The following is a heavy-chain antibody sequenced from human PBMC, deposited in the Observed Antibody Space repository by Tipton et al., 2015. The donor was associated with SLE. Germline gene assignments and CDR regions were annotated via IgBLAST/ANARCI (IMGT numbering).Heavy chain of an antibody. CDR1: GVSISSGGYY. CDR3: ARGGVEMATKFGAFDI. V-gene: IGHV4-31*03. CDR2: IYHSGST. D-gene: IGHD5-24*01. Sequence: TLSLTCTVSGVSISSGGYYWSWIRQHPGKGLEWIGYIYHSGSTYYNPSLKSRVTISVDRSKNQFSLKLSSVTAADTAVYYCARGGVEMATKFGAFDIWGQGTMVTVSS. J-gene: IGHJ3*02.